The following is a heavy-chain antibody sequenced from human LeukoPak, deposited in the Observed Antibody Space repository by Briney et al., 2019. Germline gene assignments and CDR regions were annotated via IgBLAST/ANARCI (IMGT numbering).Heavy chain of an antibody. CDR3: ARQGWGDYVWDY. CDR1: GGSISSSSYY. CDR2: IYYSGST. D-gene: IGHD4-17*01. Sequence: SETLSLTCTVSGGSISSSSYYWGWVRQPPGKGLGGIGSIYYSGSTYYNPSLKSRVTISVDTSKNQFSLKLSSVTAADTAVYYCARQGWGDYVWDYWGQGTLVTVSS. J-gene: IGHJ4*02. V-gene: IGHV4-39*01.